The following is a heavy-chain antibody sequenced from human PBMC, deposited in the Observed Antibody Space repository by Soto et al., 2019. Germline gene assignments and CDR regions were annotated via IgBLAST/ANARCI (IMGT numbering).Heavy chain of an antibody. CDR1: GYTFTSYG. CDR2: ISAYNGNT. J-gene: IGHJ5*02. D-gene: IGHD2-21*02. CDR3: ASTLVTAKTRINWFDP. V-gene: IGHV1-18*01. Sequence: QVQLVQSGAEVKKPGASVKVSCKASGYTFTSYGISWVRQAPGQGLEWMGWISAYNGNTNYAQKLQGRVTMTTDTSTSTAYRELRSLRSDDTAVYYCASTLVTAKTRINWFDPWGQGTLVTVSS.